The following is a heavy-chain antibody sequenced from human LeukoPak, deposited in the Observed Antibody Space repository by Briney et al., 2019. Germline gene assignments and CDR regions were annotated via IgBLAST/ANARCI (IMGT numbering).Heavy chain of an antibody. CDR1: GYTFTSYD. Sequence: ASVKVSCKASGYTFTSYDINWVRQAPGQGLEWMGWINPNSGGTNYAQKFQGRVTMTRDTSINTAYMELNRLRSDDTAVYYCARDVGSSRDYWGQGTLVTVSS. CDR2: INPNSGGT. J-gene: IGHJ4*02. D-gene: IGHD3-10*01. V-gene: IGHV1-2*02. CDR3: ARDVGSSRDY.